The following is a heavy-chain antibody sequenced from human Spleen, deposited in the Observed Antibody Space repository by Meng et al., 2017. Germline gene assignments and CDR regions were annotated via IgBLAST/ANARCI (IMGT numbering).Heavy chain of an antibody. V-gene: IGHV1-2*06. CDR1: GYTFPDYW. J-gene: IGHJ4*02. CDR3: ASIAVAVPFDY. D-gene: IGHD6-19*01. Sequence: QVQLVQSGAEVKKPGASVKVSCKASGYTFPDYWLHWVRRAPGQGLEWMGRINPKSGDTHYAQRFQGRVTMTGDTSISTAYMELSGLRSEDTAVYYCASIAVAVPFDYWGQGTLVTVSS. CDR2: INPKSGDT.